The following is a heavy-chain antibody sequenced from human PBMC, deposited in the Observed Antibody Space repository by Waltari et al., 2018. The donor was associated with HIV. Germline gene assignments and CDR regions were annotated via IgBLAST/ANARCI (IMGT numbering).Heavy chain of an antibody. CDR1: GFTFNSYW. CDR2: INGDGSSR. D-gene: IGHD6-13*01. CDR3: ARGYSSSWNNAFDI. V-gene: IGHV3-74*01. Sequence: EVQLVESGGGLVQPGGSLRLSCAASGFTFNSYWMHWVRQAPGKGLVWVSRINGDGSSRNYADSVKGRFTISRDNAKNTLYLQMNSLRADDTDVYYCARGYSSSWNNAFDIWGQGTMVTVSS. J-gene: IGHJ3*02.